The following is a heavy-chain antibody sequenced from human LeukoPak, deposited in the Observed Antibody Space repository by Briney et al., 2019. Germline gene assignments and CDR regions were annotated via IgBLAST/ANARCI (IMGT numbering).Heavy chain of an antibody. J-gene: IGHJ4*02. CDR3: ARAHYSGSGTYYNRAFDY. D-gene: IGHD3-10*01. Sequence: SETLSLTCTVSGGSIDRYYWSWIRQPPGKGLEWIGYIYYRGTINYNPSLKSRVTVSIDTSKNQFSLKLSSVTAADTAVYYCARAHYSGSGTYYNRAFDYWGQGTLVTVSS. V-gene: IGHV4-59*01. CDR1: GGSIDRYY. CDR2: IYYRGTI.